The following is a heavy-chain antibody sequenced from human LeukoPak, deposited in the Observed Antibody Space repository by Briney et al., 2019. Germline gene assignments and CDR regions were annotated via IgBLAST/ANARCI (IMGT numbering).Heavy chain of an antibody. V-gene: IGHV3-48*01. CDR1: GFTFSSHG. CDR3: ARDIEAGSSWYGGAYNWFDP. Sequence: GGSLRLSCAASGFTFSSHGMNWVRQAPGKGLEWVSYISSSSSTIYYADSVKGRFTISRDNAKNSLYLQMNSLRAEDTAVYYCARDIEAGSSWYGGAYNWFDPWGQGTLVTVSS. J-gene: IGHJ5*02. D-gene: IGHD6-13*01. CDR2: ISSSSSTI.